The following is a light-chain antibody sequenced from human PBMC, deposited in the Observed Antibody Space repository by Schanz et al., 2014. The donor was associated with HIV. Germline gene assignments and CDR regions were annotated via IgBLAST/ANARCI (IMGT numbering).Light chain of an antibody. CDR3: XTXXXXXXXXV. V-gene: IGLV1-44*01. Sequence: QQLPGTAPTLVIYHTYHRPSGVPDRFSGSKSGTSASLAISGLQSEDEADYYXXTXXXXXXXXVXGAGTKLTVL. J-gene: IGLJ3*02. CDR2: HTY.